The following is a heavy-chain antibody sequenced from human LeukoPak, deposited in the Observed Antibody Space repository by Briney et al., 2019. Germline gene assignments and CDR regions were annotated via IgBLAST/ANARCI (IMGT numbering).Heavy chain of an antibody. J-gene: IGHJ4*02. Sequence: GGSLRLSGAASGFTFSSYWMHWVRQGPGKGLVWVSRINSDGSSTSYADSVKGRFTISRDNAKNTLYLQMNSLRVEDTAVYYCYWEGSWGQGTLVTVSS. D-gene: IGHD1-26*01. CDR3: YWEGS. V-gene: IGHV3-74*01. CDR2: INSDGSST. CDR1: GFTFSSYW.